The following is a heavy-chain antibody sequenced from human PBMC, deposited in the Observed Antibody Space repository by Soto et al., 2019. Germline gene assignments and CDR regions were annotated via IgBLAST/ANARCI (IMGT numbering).Heavy chain of an antibody. V-gene: IGHV4-59*01. J-gene: IGHJ4*02. CDR3: ARAGGMATVTPLFDY. CDR2: IYYSGST. D-gene: IGHD4-17*01. Sequence: SETLSLTCTVSGGSISSYYWSWIRQPPGKGLEWIGYIYYSGSTNYNPSLKSRVTISVDTSKNQFSLKLSSVTAADTAVYYCARAGGMATVTPLFDYWRQGTLVTVSS. CDR1: GGSISSYY.